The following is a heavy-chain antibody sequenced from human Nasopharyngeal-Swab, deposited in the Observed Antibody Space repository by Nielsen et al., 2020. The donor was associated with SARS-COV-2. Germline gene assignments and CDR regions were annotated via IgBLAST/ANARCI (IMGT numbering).Heavy chain of an antibody. J-gene: IGHJ4*02. D-gene: IGHD3-22*01. CDR1: GFTFSSYS. CDR2: ISSRSGYI. V-gene: IGHV3-21*01. CDR3: ARTRYYDSSGYYPDY. Sequence: GESLKISCAASGFTFSSYSMNWVRQAPGKGLEWVSSISSRSGYIYYADSVEGRFTISRDNAKNSLYLQMHSLRAEDMAVYYCARTRYYDSSGYYPDYWGQGTLVTVSS.